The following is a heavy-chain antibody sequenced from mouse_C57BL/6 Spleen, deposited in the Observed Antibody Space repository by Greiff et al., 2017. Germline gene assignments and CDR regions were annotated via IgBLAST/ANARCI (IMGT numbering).Heavy chain of an antibody. CDR3: ARDGYDYGDYYAMDY. J-gene: IGHJ4*01. CDR1: GFTFSSYA. CDR2: ISDGGSYT. V-gene: IGHV5-4*01. Sequence: EVMLVESGGGLVKPGGSLKLSCAASGFTFSSYAMSWVRQTPEKRLEWVATISDGGSYTYYPDNVKGRFTISRDNAKNNLYLQMSHLKSEDTAMFYCARDGYDYGDYYAMDYWGQGTSVTVSS. D-gene: IGHD2-4*01.